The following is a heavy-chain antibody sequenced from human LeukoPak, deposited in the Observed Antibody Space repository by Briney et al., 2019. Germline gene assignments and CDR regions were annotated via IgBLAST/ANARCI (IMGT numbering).Heavy chain of an antibody. CDR3: ARDHSRIAARPAGWFDP. CDR1: GGSISSYY. CDR2: IYTSGST. J-gene: IGHJ5*02. V-gene: IGHV4-4*07. Sequence: SETLSLTCTVSGGSISSYYWSWIRQPAGKGLEWIGRIYTSGSTNYNPSLKSRVTMSVDTSKNQFSLKLSSVTAADTAVYYCARDHSRIAARPAGWFDPWGQGTLVTVSS. D-gene: IGHD6-6*01.